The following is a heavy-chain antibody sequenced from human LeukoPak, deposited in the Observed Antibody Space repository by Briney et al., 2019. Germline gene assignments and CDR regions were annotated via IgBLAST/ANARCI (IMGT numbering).Heavy chain of an antibody. V-gene: IGHV4-31*03. J-gene: IGHJ5*02. CDR3: ARVASGVGYNWFDP. Sequence: PSQTLSLTCTVSGGSISSGDYYWSWIRQHPGKGLEWIGYIYYSGSTYYNPSLKSRVTISVDTSKNQFSLKLSSVTAADTAVYYCARVASGVGYNWFDPWGQGTLVTVSS. D-gene: IGHD2-15*01. CDR1: GGSISSGDYY. CDR2: IYYSGST.